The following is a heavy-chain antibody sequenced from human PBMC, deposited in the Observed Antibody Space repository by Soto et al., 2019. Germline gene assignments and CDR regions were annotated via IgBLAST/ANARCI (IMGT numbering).Heavy chain of an antibody. V-gene: IGHV1-3*05. CDR1: GYTFTAYA. CDR2: INPANGNT. Sequence: QVQLAQSGAEERKPGASVKVSCEATGYTFTAYAMHWVRKAPGQRLEWMGWINPANGNTKYSQKLQGRLTITSDTAANTVYMELNSLTSEDTAMDYCTRSAIGPYGGLIGRFDYWGQGNLGTVSS. J-gene: IGHJ4*02. CDR3: TRSAIGPYGGLIGRFDY. D-gene: IGHD3-16*02.